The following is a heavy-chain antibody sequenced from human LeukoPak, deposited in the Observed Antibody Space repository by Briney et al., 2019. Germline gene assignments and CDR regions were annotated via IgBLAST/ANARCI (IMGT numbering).Heavy chain of an antibody. CDR2: ISGSGGST. J-gene: IGHJ4*02. CDR1: GFTFSSDA. D-gene: IGHD3-22*01. V-gene: IGHV3-23*01. CDR3: AKDYSSGNNYFDY. Sequence: GGSLRLSCAASGFTFSSDAMSCVRQAPGKGLEWVSAISGSGGSTYYADSVKGRFTISRDNSKNTLYLQMNSLRAEDTAVYYCAKDYSSGNNYFDYWGQGTLVTVSS.